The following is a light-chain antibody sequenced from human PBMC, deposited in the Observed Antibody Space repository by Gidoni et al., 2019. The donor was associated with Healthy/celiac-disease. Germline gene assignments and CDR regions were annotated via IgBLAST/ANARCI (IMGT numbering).Light chain of an antibody. CDR3: QQYDNLPSLT. Sequence: DIQMTPSPSSLSASVGDRVTITCPASQDISNYLNWYQQKPGKAPKLLIYDASNLETGVPSRFSGSGSGTDFTFTISSLQPEDIATYYCQQYDNLPSLTFGGGTKVEIK. CDR2: DAS. V-gene: IGKV1-33*01. J-gene: IGKJ4*01. CDR1: QDISNY.